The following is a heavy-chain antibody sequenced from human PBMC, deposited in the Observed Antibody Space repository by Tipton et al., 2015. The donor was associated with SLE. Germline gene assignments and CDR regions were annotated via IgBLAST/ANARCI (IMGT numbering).Heavy chain of an antibody. V-gene: IGHV3-74*01. CDR2: INRDGSST. CDR3: AREENWNERI. Sequence: SLRLSCAASGFIFDDYTMHWVRQAPGKGLVWVSRINRDGSSTSYADSVKGRFTVSRDNAKSTLYLQMNSLRAEDTAVYYCAREENWNERIWGQGTMVTVSS. J-gene: IGHJ3*02. CDR1: GFIFDDYT. D-gene: IGHD1-1*01.